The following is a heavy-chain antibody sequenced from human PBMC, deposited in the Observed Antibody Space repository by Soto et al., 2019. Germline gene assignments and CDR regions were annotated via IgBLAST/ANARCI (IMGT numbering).Heavy chain of an antibody. J-gene: IGHJ4*02. CDR3: ATDGAGGSGSDHFDY. Sequence: ASVKVSCKVSGYTLTELSMHWVRQAPGKGLEWMGGFDPEDGETIYAQKFQGRVTMTEDTSTDTAYMELSSLRSEDTAVYYCATDGAGGSGSDHFDYWGQGTLVTVSS. CDR2: FDPEDGET. V-gene: IGHV1-24*01. CDR1: GYTLTELS. D-gene: IGHD3-10*01.